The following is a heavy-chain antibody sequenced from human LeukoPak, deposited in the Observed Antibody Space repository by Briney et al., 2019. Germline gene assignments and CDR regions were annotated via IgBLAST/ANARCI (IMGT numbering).Heavy chain of an antibody. CDR2: ISTSSSYI. J-gene: IGHJ6*03. Sequence: GGSLRLSCAASGFTFSSYSMNWVRQAPGKRLEWVSSISTSSSYIYYADSVQGRFTLPRHNAKNSLYLQMNSLRAEDTAVYYCASGYYGSGIMYYYYYYMDVWGKGTTVTVSS. D-gene: IGHD3-10*01. V-gene: IGHV3-21*01. CDR3: ASGYYGSGIMYYYYYYMDV. CDR1: GFTFSSYS.